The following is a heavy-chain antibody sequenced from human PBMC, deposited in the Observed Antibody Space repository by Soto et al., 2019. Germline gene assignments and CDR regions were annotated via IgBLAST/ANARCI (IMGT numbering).Heavy chain of an antibody. J-gene: IGHJ5*02. CDR2: IYYSGST. D-gene: IGHD3-10*01. CDR3: ARLLWSRGDWFDP. V-gene: IGHV4-59*08. CDR1: GDSISSYY. Sequence: SETLSLTCTVSGDSISSYYWSWIRQPPGRGLEWIGYIYYSGSTNYNPSLKSRVTISVDTSKNQFSLKLSSVTAADTAVYYCARLLWSRGDWFDPWGQGTLVTVSS.